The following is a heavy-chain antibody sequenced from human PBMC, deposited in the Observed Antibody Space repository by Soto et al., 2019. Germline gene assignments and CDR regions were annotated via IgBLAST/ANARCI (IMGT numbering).Heavy chain of an antibody. V-gene: IGHV1-3*01. CDR3: ARDRSSSWYPAYFQH. CDR2: INAGNGNT. D-gene: IGHD6-13*01. CDR1: GYTFTSYA. J-gene: IGHJ1*01. Sequence: ASVKVSCKASGYTFTSYAMHWVRQAPGQRLEWMGWINAGNGNTKYSQKFQGRVTITRDTSASTAYMELSSLRSEDTAVYYCARDRSSSWYPAYFQHWGQGTLVTVSS.